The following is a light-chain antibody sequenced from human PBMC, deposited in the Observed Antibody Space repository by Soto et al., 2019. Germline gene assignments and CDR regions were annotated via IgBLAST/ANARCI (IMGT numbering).Light chain of an antibody. V-gene: IGKV3-15*01. J-gene: IGKJ1*01. CDR3: QQYSNWPPGT. CDR1: QSVRSN. Sequence: EIGMAQSPATLSVSPGERATLSCRASQSVRSNLAWYQQKPGQAPRLLIYGASTRATGIPARFSGSGSGTEFTLTISSLQSEDFAVYYCQQYSNWPPGTFGQGTKVEIK. CDR2: GAS.